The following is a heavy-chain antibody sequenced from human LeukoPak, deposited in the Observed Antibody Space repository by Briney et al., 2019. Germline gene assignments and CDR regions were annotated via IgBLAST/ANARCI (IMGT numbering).Heavy chain of an antibody. D-gene: IGHD3-22*01. CDR1: GGSISSSSYY. J-gene: IGHJ4*02. CDR2: IYYSGST. CDR3: ARGPHTGVNYYDSSGYYY. V-gene: IGHV4-39*01. Sequence: SETLSLTCTVSGGSISSSSYYWGWIRQPPGKGLEWIGSIYYSGSTYYNPSLKSRVTISVDTSKKQFSLKLSSVTAADTAVYYCARGPHTGVNYYDSSGYYYWGQGTLVTVSS.